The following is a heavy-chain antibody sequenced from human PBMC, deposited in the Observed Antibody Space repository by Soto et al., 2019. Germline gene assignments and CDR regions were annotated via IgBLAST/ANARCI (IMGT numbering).Heavy chain of an antibody. Sequence: QVQLVQSGAEVKKPGSSVKVSCKASGGTFSTYTITWVRQAPGQGLEWMGRIIPIIGIINYAQKSQGRVTITSEKFTDTAYMALTSLISGDTAVYYCVEDPDSHYNDSHAYSYPWGQGTLVTVSS. J-gene: IGHJ5*02. V-gene: IGHV1-69*02. CDR3: VEDPDSHYNDSHAYSYP. D-gene: IGHD3-22*01. CDR2: IIPIIGII. CDR1: GGTFSTYT.